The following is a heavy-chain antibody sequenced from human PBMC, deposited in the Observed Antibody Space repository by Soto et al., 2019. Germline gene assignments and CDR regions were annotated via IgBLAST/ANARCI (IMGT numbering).Heavy chain of an antibody. J-gene: IGHJ6*02. Sequence: QVQLVESGGGVVQPGRSLRLSCAASGFTFSSYAMHWVRQAPGKGLEWVAVISYDGSNKYYADSVKGRFTISRDNSKNTLYLQMNSLRAEDTAVYYCARHGNGVMDVWGQGTTVTVSS. CDR3: ARHGNGVMDV. V-gene: IGHV3-30-3*01. D-gene: IGHD2-8*01. CDR2: ISYDGSNK. CDR1: GFTFSSYA.